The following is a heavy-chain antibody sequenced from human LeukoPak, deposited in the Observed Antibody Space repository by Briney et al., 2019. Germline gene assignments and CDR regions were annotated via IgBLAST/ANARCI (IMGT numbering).Heavy chain of an antibody. V-gene: IGHV3-21*01. CDR2: ISSSSSYI. J-gene: IGHJ5*02. CDR3: ARDGKYGSGWYNWFDP. CDR1: GFTFSSYS. D-gene: IGHD6-19*01. Sequence: PGGSLRLSCAASGFTFSSYSMNWVRQAPGKGLEWVSSISSSSSYIYYADSVKGRFTISRDNAKNSLYLQMNSLRAEDTAVYYCARDGKYGSGWYNWFDPWGQGTQVTVSS.